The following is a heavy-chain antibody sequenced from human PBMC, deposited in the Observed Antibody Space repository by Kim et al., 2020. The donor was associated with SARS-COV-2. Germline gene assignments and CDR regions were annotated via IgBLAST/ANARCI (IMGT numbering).Heavy chain of an antibody. CDR2: ISWNSGSL. CDR1: GFTFDDYA. CDR3: APVDAFDI. V-gene: IGHV3-9*01. J-gene: IGHJ3*02. Sequence: GGSLRLSCAASGFTFDDYAMHWVRQAPGKGLEWVSGISWNSGSLGYADSVKGRFTISRDNAKNSLYLQMNSLRAEDTALYYCAPVDAFDIWGQGTRVTVSS.